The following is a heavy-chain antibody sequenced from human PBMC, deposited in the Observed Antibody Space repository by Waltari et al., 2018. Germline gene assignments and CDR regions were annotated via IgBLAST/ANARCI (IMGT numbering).Heavy chain of an antibody. CDR2: IYGNSAST. CDR3: ARRAVTHYFDY. D-gene: IGHD4-4*01. V-gene: IGHV4-38-2*01. J-gene: IGHJ4*02. CDR1: GGSISDRYY. Sequence: QVQLQESGPGLVKPSETLSLTCAVSGGSISDRYYWSWVRQPPGKGLEWIGNIYGNSASTYYNPSLKSRVTISKDTSKNQFFLKLSSVTAADTAVYYCARRAVTHYFDYWGQGVLVTVSS.